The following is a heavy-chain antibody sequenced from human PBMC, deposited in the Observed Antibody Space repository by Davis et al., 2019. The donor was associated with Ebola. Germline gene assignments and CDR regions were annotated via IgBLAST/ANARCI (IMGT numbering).Heavy chain of an antibody. V-gene: IGHV4-39*07. D-gene: IGHD5-24*01. J-gene: IGHJ4*02. Sequence: PSETLSLTCIVSGDSISSSRYYWGWVRQVPGKGLEWIGSLYYTGSAYYNPSLKSRVTVSIDTSNNRFSMRLNSVTAADTAIYYCARDLFDGYGIFDFWGQGILVTVSS. CDR3: ARDLFDGYGIFDF. CDR2: LYYTGSA. CDR1: GDSISSSRYY.